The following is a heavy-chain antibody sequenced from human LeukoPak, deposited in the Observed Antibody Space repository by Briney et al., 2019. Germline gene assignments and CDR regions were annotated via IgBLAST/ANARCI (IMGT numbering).Heavy chain of an antibody. CDR3: ARDWTTVTSDAFDF. CDR1: GFTFSNAW. Sequence: PGGSLRLSCAASGFTFSNAWMSWVRQAPGKGLEWVSYISRSGSTIYYADSVKGRFTISRDNAKNSLYLQMNSLRAEDTAVYYCARDWTTVTSDAFDFWGQGTMVTVSS. V-gene: IGHV3-11*01. J-gene: IGHJ3*01. CDR2: ISRSGSTI. D-gene: IGHD4-17*01.